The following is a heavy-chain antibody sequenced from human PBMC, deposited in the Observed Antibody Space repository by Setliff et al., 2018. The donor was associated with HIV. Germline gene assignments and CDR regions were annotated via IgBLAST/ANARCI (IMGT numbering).Heavy chain of an antibody. CDR2: IYPDDSNI. D-gene: IGHD6-13*01. J-gene: IGHJ3*01. Sequence: GESLTISCKAADYTFTTYWIGWVRQMPGEGLEWMGIIYPDDSNIRYNPSFQSQVTISADKSITTAYLEIHNLKASDTATYYCARRDGRSMNAFQIWGPGTMVTVSS. V-gene: IGHV5-51*01. CDR3: ARRDGRSMNAFQI. CDR1: DYTFTTYW.